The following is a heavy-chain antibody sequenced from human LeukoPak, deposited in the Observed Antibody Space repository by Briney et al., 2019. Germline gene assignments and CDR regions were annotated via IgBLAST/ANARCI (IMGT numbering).Heavy chain of an antibody. D-gene: IGHD5-12*01. J-gene: IGHJ6*02. CDR1: GGSISSSSYY. CDR2: IYHSGST. CDR3: ARERYSGYDRYYYYGMDV. Sequence: PSETLSLTCTVSGGSISSSSYYWGWIRQPPGKGLEWIGSIYHSGSTYYNPSLKSRVTISVDTSKNQFSLKLSSVTAADTAVYYCARERYSGYDRYYYYGMDVWGQGTTVTVSS. V-gene: IGHV4-39*07.